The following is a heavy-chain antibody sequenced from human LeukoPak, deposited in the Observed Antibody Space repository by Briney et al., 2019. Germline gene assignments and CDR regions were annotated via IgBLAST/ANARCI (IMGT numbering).Heavy chain of an antibody. CDR2: IYYSGST. CDR1: RGSISSNNYY. Sequence: SETLSLTCTVSRGSISSNNYYWGWIRQPPGKGLEWIGSIYYSGSTYYGPSLKSRVTISVDTYKNQFSLRLSSVTAADTAVYYCAREDSSVSDDAFDIWGQGTMVTVSS. J-gene: IGHJ3*02. D-gene: IGHD3-22*01. V-gene: IGHV4-39*02. CDR3: AREDSSVSDDAFDI.